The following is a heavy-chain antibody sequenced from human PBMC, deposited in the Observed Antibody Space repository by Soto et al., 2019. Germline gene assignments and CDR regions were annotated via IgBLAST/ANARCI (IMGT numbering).Heavy chain of an antibody. V-gene: IGHV3-9*01. CDR2: ISWNSGNI. Sequence: EAQLVESGGGLVQPGRSLRLSCTASGFTFDDYAMHWVRQAPGKGLEWGSGISWNSGNIVYADSVKGRFTISRDNAKNSLYLQMNSLRAEDTALYYCAKDQKIGTAYYYYGMDVWGQGTTVTVSS. CDR3: AKDQKIGTAYYYYGMDV. CDR1: GFTFDDYA. J-gene: IGHJ6*02.